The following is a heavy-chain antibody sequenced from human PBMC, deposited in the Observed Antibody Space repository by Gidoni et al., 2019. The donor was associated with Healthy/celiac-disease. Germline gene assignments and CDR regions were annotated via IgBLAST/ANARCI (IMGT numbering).Heavy chain of an antibody. J-gene: IGHJ4*02. D-gene: IGHD5-18*01. Sequence: QVQLQQWGAGLLKPSETLSLTCAVYGGSFSGYYWSWIRKPPGKGLEWIGEINHRGRTNYNPSLRSRVTISVDTSKNQFSLKLSSVTAADAAVYDWARGPGVDTARDENRGFDYWGQGTLVTVSS. CDR2: INHRGRT. CDR3: ARGPGVDTARDENRGFDY. CDR1: GGSFSGYY. V-gene: IGHV4-34*01.